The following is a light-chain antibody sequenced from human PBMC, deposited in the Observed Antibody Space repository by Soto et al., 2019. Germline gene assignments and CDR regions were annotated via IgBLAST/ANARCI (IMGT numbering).Light chain of an antibody. CDR3: QQSHSFPLT. CDR2: GAT. V-gene: IGKV1-12*01. Sequence: DIEMTQSPSSVSASVGDRVTITCRASQDVKNWVAWYQQKPGSAPSLLIYGATTLRSGVPSRFSGSGSGTDFTLTISGLQPGDFATYFCQQSHSFPLTFGPGTKLDV. CDR1: QDVKNW. J-gene: IGKJ3*01.